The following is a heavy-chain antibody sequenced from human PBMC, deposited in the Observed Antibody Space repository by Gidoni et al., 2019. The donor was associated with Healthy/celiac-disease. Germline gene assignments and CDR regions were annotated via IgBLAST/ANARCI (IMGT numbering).Heavy chain of an antibody. J-gene: IGHJ4*02. CDR2: IIPIFGTA. Sequence: QVQLVQSGAEVKKHGSSVKVSCQASGGTFSSYAISWVRQAPGQGLEWMGGIIPIFGTANYAQKFQGRVTITADESTSTAYMELSSLRSEDTAVYYCARGIVEGATTDFDYWGQGTLVTVSS. V-gene: IGHV1-69*01. CDR1: GGTFSSYA. CDR3: ARGIVEGATTDFDY. D-gene: IGHD1-26*01.